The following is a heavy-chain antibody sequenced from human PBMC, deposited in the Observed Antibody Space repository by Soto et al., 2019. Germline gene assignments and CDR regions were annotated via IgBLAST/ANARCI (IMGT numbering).Heavy chain of an antibody. V-gene: IGHV3-21*01. D-gene: IGHD2-2*01. Sequence: GGSLRLSCAASGFTFSSYSMNWVRQAPGKGLEWVSSISSSSSYIYYADSVKGRFTISRDNAKNSLYLQMNSLRAEDTAVYYCARDLCPRSSTSCYFTPDYYYGMDVWGQGTTVTVSS. CDR3: ARDLCPRSSTSCYFTPDYYYGMDV. CDR2: ISSSSSYI. CDR1: GFTFSSYS. J-gene: IGHJ6*02.